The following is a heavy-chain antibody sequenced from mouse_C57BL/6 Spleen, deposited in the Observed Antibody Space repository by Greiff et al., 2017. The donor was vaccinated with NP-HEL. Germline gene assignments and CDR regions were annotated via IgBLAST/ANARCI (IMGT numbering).Heavy chain of an antibody. J-gene: IGHJ4*01. CDR3: AKVVARSYYAMDY. CDR1: GFTFSSYA. CDR2: ISDGGSYT. Sequence: EVQLVESGGGLVKPGGSLKLSCAASGFTFSSYAMSWVRQTPEKRLEWVATISDGGSYTYYPDNVKGRFTISRDNAKNNLYLQMSHLKSEDTAMYYSAKVVARSYYAMDYWGQGTSVTVAS. V-gene: IGHV5-4*01. D-gene: IGHD1-1*01.